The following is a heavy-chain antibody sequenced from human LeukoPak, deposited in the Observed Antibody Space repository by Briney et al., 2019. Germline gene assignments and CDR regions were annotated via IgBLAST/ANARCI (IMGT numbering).Heavy chain of an antibody. D-gene: IGHD6-13*01. Sequence: ASVKVSCKASGYTFTGCYMHWVRQAPGQGLEWMGWINPNSGGTNYAQKFQGRVTMTRDTSISTAYMELSRLRSDDTAVYYCARKGSSSWSNYFDYWGQGTLVTVSS. V-gene: IGHV1-2*02. CDR1: GYTFTGCY. CDR2: INPNSGGT. CDR3: ARKGSSSWSNYFDY. J-gene: IGHJ4*02.